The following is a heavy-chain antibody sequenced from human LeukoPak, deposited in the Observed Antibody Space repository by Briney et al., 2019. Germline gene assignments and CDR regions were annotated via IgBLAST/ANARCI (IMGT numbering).Heavy chain of an antibody. D-gene: IGHD1-1*01. CDR1: GGSFSGYY. Sequence: SETLSLTCAVYGGSFSGYYWSWIRQPPGKGLEWIGEINHSGSTNYNPSLKSRVTMSIDTSKSQFSLSLRPVTAADTAVYFCARYVPVKTGPTRASFDYWGQGILVTVSS. CDR3: ARYVPVKTGPTRASFDY. J-gene: IGHJ4*02. V-gene: IGHV4-34*01. CDR2: INHSGST.